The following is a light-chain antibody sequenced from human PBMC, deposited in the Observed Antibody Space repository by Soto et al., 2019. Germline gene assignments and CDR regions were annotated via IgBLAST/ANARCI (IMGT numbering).Light chain of an antibody. CDR2: DDD. Sequence: QSVLTQPPAASATPGQRITISCSGSSSNIGSYTVSWYQQVPGAAPKLLIYDDDHRPSGVPDRFSGSKSGTSASLAISGLQSGDEADYYCASWDDSWNVLAFGAGTKVTVL. J-gene: IGLJ1*01. CDR3: ASWDDSWNVLA. V-gene: IGLV1-44*01. CDR1: SSNIGSYT.